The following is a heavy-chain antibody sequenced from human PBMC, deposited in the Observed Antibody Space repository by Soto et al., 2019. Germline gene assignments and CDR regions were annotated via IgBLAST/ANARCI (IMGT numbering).Heavy chain of an antibody. CDR1: GFTFDKAW. V-gene: IGHV3-15*07. CDR3: KTFWAEGSGRSRQVHY. D-gene: IGHD3-16*02. Sequence: DVRLVESGGDLVKPGGSVRLSCVASGFTFDKAWMHWVRQAPGKGLEWLGRVKSRDDGGTTDYAAPVKGRVTISRDDSKKTAYLQINGLSVEDTGVYFCKTFWAEGSGRSRQVHYWGQGTRVTVSS. J-gene: IGHJ4*02. CDR2: VKSRDDGGTT.